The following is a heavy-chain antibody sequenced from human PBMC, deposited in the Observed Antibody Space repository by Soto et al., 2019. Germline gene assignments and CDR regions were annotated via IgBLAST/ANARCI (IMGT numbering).Heavy chain of an antibody. CDR1: GGTFSSYT. Sequence: QVQLVQSGAEVKKPGSSVKVSCKASGGTFSSYTIIWVRQAPGQGLEWMGRIIPILGIANYAQKFQGRVTITADKSTRTAYMELSSLRSEDTAVYYCARGGAILWFGGYWGQGTLVTVSS. CDR3: ARGGAILWFGGY. D-gene: IGHD3-10*01. J-gene: IGHJ4*02. V-gene: IGHV1-69*02. CDR2: IIPILGIA.